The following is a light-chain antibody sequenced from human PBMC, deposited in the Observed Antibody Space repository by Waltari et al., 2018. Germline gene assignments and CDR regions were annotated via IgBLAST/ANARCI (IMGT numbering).Light chain of an antibody. V-gene: IGLV2-8*01. CDR1: SSDVGGYDY. Sequence: QSALTQPPSASGSPGQSVTISCTGTSSDVGGYDYVSWYQQPPDKAPQLRIYEVTKRPSVVPDRFSGSKSGNTASLTVSGLQAEDEADYYCSSYAGSNLWVFGGGTKLTVL. CDR3: SSYAGSNLWV. CDR2: EVT. J-gene: IGLJ3*02.